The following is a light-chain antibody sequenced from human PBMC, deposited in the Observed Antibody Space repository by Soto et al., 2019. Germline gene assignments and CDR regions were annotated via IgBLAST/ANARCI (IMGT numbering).Light chain of an antibody. Sequence: NVLTQSPATLSLSPGESATLSCRASQSSSGYLAWYQQKPGQPPRLLIYDASTRAPGIPARFSGSGSGTDYTLPITSLEPEDFAVYYCQQRSRFGGGTKVEIK. CDR2: DAS. J-gene: IGKJ4*01. CDR1: QSSSGY. V-gene: IGKV3-11*01. CDR3: QQRSR.